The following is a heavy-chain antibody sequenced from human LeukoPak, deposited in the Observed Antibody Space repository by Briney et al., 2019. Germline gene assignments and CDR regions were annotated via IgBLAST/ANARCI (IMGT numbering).Heavy chain of an antibody. CDR1: GGSFSGYY. V-gene: IGHV4-34*01. J-gene: IGHJ4*02. CDR2: INHSGST. CDR3: ATGGMAARFYY. D-gene: IGHD6-25*01. Sequence: SETLSLTCAVDGGSFSGYYWSWIRQPPGKGLEWIGEINHSGSTNYNPSLKSRVTISVDTSKNQFSLKLSSVTAADTAVYYCATGGMAARFYYWVQGTLVTVSS.